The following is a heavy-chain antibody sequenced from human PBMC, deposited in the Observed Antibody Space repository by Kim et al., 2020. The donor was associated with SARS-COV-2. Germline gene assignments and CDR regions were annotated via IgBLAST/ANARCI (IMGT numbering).Heavy chain of an antibody. CDR1: GYTFTSYY. J-gene: IGHJ6*02. CDR3: ARDHLPIFGVVIIDGYYYYGMDV. V-gene: IGHV1-46*01. CDR2: INPSGGST. Sequence: ASVKVSCKASGYTFTSYYMHWVRQAPGQGLEWMGIINPSGGSTSYAQKFQGRVTMTRDTSTSTVYMELSSLRSEDTAVYYCARDHLPIFGVVIIDGYYYYGMDVWGQGTTVTVSS. D-gene: IGHD3-3*01.